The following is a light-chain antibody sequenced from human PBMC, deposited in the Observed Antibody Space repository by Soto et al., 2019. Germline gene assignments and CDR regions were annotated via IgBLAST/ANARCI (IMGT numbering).Light chain of an antibody. J-gene: IGKJ1*01. V-gene: IGKV1-39*01. Sequence: DIQMTQSPSSMSGSIGDRVTITCRYLNWYQQVPGKAPKLLIYAASNLESGVPSRFSGSGSGTDFTLTISSLQPDDFATYYCQHSYWTPWTFGQGTKVDIK. CDR2: AAS. CDR1: Y. CDR3: QHSYWTPWT.